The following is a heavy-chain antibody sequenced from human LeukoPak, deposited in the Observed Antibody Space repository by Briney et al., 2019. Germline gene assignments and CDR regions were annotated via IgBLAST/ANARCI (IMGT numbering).Heavy chain of an antibody. CDR1: GSTVSSNY. CDR2: ISYDGSNK. D-gene: IGHD2-15*01. J-gene: IGHJ5*02. V-gene: IGHV3-30-3*01. Sequence: GGSLRLSCAASGSTVSSNYMSWVRQAPGKGLEWVAVISYDGSNKYYADSVKGRFTISRDNSKNTLYLQMNSLRAEDTAVYYCAREISDIVVVVAARRSNWFDPWGQGTLVTVSS. CDR3: AREISDIVVVVAARRSNWFDP.